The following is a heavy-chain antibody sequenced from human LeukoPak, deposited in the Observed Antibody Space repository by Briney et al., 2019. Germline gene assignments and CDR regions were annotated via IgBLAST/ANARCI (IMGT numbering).Heavy chain of an antibody. D-gene: IGHD6-19*01. CDR3: ARDDSSGWSGHDY. CDR2: IYYSGST. Sequence: SSETLSLNCTGSGGSIISYNWSWIRQPPGKGLVGIGYIYYSGSTNYNPSLKSRVTVSVDTSKNQFSLKLSSVTAADTAVYYCARDDSSGWSGHDYWGQGTLVTVSS. CDR1: GGSIISYN. V-gene: IGHV4-59*01. J-gene: IGHJ4*02.